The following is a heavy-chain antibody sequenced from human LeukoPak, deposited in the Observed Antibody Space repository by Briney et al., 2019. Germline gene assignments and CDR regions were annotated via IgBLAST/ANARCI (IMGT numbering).Heavy chain of an antibody. Sequence: GGSLRLSCAGSGITLSNYGMSWVRQAPGKGLEWVAGISDSGGRTNYADSVKGRFTISRDNPKNTLYLQMNSLRAEDTAVYFCAKRGVVIRVILVGLHKEAYYFDSWGQGALVTVSS. CDR3: AKRGVVIRVILVGLHKEAYYFDS. V-gene: IGHV3-23*01. CDR2: ISDSGGRT. J-gene: IGHJ4*02. D-gene: IGHD3-22*01. CDR1: GITLSNYG.